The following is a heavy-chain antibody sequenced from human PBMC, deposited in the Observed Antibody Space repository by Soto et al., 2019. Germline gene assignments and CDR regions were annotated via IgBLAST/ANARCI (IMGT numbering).Heavy chain of an antibody. CDR3: ARVQSLAIRYFDYYYMDV. Sequence: PSETLSLTCTVSGGSTSSSSYYWGWIRQPPGKGLEWIGSIYYSGSTYYNPSLKSRVTISVDTSKSQFSLKLSSVTAADTAVYYCARVQSLAIRYFDYYYMDVWGKGTTVTAP. CDR1: GGSTSSSSYY. CDR2: IYYSGST. D-gene: IGHD3-9*01. J-gene: IGHJ6*03. V-gene: IGHV4-39*01.